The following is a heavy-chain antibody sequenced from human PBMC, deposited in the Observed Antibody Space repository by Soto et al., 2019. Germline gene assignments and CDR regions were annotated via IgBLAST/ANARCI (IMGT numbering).Heavy chain of an antibody. CDR2: ISGYNGNT. Sequence: ASVMVSCKASGYTFNTYAITWVRQAPVQGLEWRGWISGYNGNTNYAQTLQGRVTMTTDTSTSTAYLELRSLRSDDTAVYYCARSVECDSIPYYYAEFWGQGTMVTVSS. CDR1: GYTFNTYA. J-gene: IGHJ4*01. V-gene: IGHV1-18*01. CDR3: ARSVECDSIPYYYAEF. D-gene: IGHD2-21*01.